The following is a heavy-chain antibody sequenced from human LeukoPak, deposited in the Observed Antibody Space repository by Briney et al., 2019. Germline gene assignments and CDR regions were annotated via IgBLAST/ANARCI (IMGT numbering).Heavy chain of an antibody. Sequence: SETLSLTCTVPGGSISSYYWSWIRQPPGKGLEWIGYIYYSGSTNYNPSLKSRVTISVDTSKNQFSLKLSSVTAADTAVYYCARGEYYYGSGSYYYYYYYMDVWGKGTTVTISS. D-gene: IGHD3-10*01. CDR2: IYYSGST. V-gene: IGHV4-59*01. CDR3: ARGEYYYGSGSYYYYYYYMDV. CDR1: GGSISSYY. J-gene: IGHJ6*03.